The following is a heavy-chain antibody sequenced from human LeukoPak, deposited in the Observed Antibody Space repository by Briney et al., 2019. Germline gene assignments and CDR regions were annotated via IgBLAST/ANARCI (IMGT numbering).Heavy chain of an antibody. Sequence: GGSLRLSCAASGFTFSNAWMSWVRQAPGKGLEWVGRIKSKTDGGTTDYAAPVKGRFTISRDDSKNTLYLQMYSLKTEDTAVYYCTTDSYYDILTGYYSHAKWGQGTLVTVSS. V-gene: IGHV3-15*01. D-gene: IGHD3-9*01. CDR3: TTDSYYDILTGYYSHAK. CDR2: IKSKTDGGTT. CDR1: GFTFSNAW. J-gene: IGHJ4*02.